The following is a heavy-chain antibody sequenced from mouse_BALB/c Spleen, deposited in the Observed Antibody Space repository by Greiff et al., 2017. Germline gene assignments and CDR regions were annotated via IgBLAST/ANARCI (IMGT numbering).Heavy chain of an antibody. CDR1: GYSITSDYA. CDR3: ARNGYYYGSSYAWFAY. CDR2: ISYSGST. J-gene: IGHJ3*01. V-gene: IGHV3-2*02. D-gene: IGHD1-1*01. Sequence: EVQLVESGPGLVKPSQSLSLTCTVTGYSITSDYAWTWIRQFPGNKLEWMGYISYSGSTSYNPSLKSRISITRDTSKNQFFLQLNSVTTEDTATYYCARNGYYYGSSYAWFAYWGQGTLVTVSA.